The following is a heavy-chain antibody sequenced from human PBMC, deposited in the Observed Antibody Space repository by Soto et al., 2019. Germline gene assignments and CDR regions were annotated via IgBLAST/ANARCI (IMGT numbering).Heavy chain of an antibody. Sequence: SETLSLTCTVSGGSISSYYWSWIRQPPGKGLEWIGYIYYSGSTNYNPSLKSRVTISVDTSKNQFSLKLSSVTAADTAVYYCARVIVGASFYYNYGMDVWGQGTTVTVSS. CDR2: IYYSGST. D-gene: IGHD1-26*01. CDR1: GGSISSYY. CDR3: ARVIVGASFYYNYGMDV. J-gene: IGHJ6*02. V-gene: IGHV4-59*01.